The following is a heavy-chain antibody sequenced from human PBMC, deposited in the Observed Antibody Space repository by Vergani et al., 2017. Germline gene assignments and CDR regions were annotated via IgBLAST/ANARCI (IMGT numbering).Heavy chain of an antibody. V-gene: IGHV3-7*01. J-gene: IGHJ6*02. CDR1: GFTFNNYW. Sequence: EVQLVESGGGLVQPGGSLRLSCAASGFTFNNYWMSWVRQAPGKGLEWVSNIKQDGSQLYYVGSVKGRFTITRDNAEKSLYLQMNSLRAEDTAVYYCARVSIYCSGGSCYSYGLDVWGQGTTVTVSS. CDR2: IKQDGSQL. CDR3: ARVSIYCSGGSCYSYGLDV. D-gene: IGHD2-15*01.